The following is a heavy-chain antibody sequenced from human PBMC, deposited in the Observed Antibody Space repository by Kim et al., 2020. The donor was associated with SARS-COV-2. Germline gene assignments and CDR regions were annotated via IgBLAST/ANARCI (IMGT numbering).Heavy chain of an antibody. V-gene: IGHV3-74*01. D-gene: IGHD5-12*01. CDR3: ARGSGVGDY. Sequence: KTNYADSVKGRFTISRDNAKNTRYVQMNSLRAEDTAVYYCARGSGVGDYWGKGTLVTVSS. J-gene: IGHJ4*02. CDR2: KT.